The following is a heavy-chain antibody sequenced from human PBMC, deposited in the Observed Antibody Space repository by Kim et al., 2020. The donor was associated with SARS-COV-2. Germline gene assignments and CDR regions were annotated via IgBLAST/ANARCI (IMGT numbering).Heavy chain of an antibody. Sequence: ASVKVSCKASGYTFTSYYMHWVRQAPGQGLEWMGIINPSGGSTSYAQKFQGRVTMTRDTSTSTVYMELSSLRSEDTAVYYCARTHARGVMFRTKYGMDVWGQGTTVTVSS. CDR2: INPSGGST. D-gene: IGHD3-10*01. J-gene: IGHJ6*02. V-gene: IGHV1-46*01. CDR1: GYTFTSYY. CDR3: ARTHARGVMFRTKYGMDV.